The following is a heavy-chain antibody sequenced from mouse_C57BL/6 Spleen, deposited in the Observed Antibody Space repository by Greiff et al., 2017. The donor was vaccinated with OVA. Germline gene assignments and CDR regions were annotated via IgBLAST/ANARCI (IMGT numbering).Heavy chain of an antibody. Sequence: DVHLVESGGGLVKPGGSLKLSCAASGFTFSDYGMHWVRQAPEKGLEWVAYISSGSSTIYYADTVKGRFTISRDNAKNTLFLQMTSLRAEDTAMYYCARPGRGYFDYWGQGTTLTVSS. CDR2: ISSGSSTI. J-gene: IGHJ2*01. CDR1: GFTFSDYG. D-gene: IGHD3-3*01. CDR3: ARPGRGYFDY. V-gene: IGHV5-17*01.